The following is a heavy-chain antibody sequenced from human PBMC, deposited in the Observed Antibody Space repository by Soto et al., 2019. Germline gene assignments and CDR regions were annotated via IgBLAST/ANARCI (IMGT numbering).Heavy chain of an antibody. CDR3: AKYRGYSSRLFDY. V-gene: IGHV3-30*18. CDR1: GFTFSSYG. Sequence: QVQLVESGGGVVQPGRSLRLSCAASGFTFSSYGMHWVRQAPGKGLEWVAVISYDGSNKYYADSVKGRFTISRDNSKNTLYLQMNSLRAEDTAVYYCAKYRGYSSRLFDYWGQGTLVTVSS. CDR2: ISYDGSNK. D-gene: IGHD6-19*01. J-gene: IGHJ4*02.